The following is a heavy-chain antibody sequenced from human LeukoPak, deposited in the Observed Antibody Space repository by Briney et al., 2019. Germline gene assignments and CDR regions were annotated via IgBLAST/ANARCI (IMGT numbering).Heavy chain of an antibody. J-gene: IGHJ4*02. D-gene: IGHD3-16*01. CDR3: ERYDESYLDY. Sequence: GGSLRLSLAAFGFTFSSYELNWVRQAPGKGLEWVSYISSSGSTIYYADSVKGRFTISRDNAKNSLYLQMNSLRAEDTAVYYCERYDESYLDYGGQGTLDTVSS. CDR2: ISSSGSTI. CDR1: GFTFSSYE. V-gene: IGHV3-48*03.